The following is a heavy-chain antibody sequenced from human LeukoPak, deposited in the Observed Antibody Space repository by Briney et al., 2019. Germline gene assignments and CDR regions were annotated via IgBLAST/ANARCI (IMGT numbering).Heavy chain of an antibody. Sequence: SETLSLTCTVSGGSISSYYWSWIRQPAGKGLGWIGRIYTSGSTNYNPSLKSRVTMSVDTSKNQFSLKLSSVTAADTAVYYCARGLGYYYGSGTGRRIYYFDYWGQGTLVTVSS. D-gene: IGHD3-10*01. CDR1: GGSISSYY. J-gene: IGHJ4*02. CDR2: IYTSGST. CDR3: ARGLGYYYGSGTGRRIYYFDY. V-gene: IGHV4-4*07.